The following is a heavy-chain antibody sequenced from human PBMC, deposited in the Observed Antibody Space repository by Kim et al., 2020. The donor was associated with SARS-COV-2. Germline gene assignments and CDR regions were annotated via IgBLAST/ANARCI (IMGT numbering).Heavy chain of an antibody. CDR3: ARGGASSKPLPY. D-gene: IGHD1-26*01. CDR1: GASISTYY. Sequence: SETLSLTCTVSGASISTYYWSWIRQPPGKGLEWIGYIHDSGSTLYNPSLKSRVTISLDTSKNQFSLSLNSVTAADTAVYYCARGGASSKPLPYWGQGTLVTVSS. CDR2: IHDSGST. V-gene: IGHV4-59*01. J-gene: IGHJ4*02.